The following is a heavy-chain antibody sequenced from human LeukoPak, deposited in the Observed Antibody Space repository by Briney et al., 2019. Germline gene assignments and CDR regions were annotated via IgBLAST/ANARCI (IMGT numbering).Heavy chain of an antibody. J-gene: IGHJ4*02. D-gene: IGHD6-19*01. CDR1: GFTFTSSA. Sequence: TSVKVSCKASGFTFTSSAVQWVRQARGQRLEWIGWIVVGSSNTNYAQKFQERVTITRDMSTSTAYMELSSLRSEDTAVYYCAAAVRGYTSGWHYFDYWGQGTLVTVSS. V-gene: IGHV1-58*01. CDR3: AAAVRGYTSGWHYFDY. CDR2: IVVGSSNT.